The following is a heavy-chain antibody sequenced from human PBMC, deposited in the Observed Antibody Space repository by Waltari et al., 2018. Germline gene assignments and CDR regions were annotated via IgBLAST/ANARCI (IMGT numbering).Heavy chain of an antibody. D-gene: IGHD2-15*01. CDR1: GYTFTSSA. CDR3: ARGGDIVPLDY. V-gene: IGHV1-3*01. Sequence: QVQLVQSGAEVKKPGASVKVSCKASGYTFTSSAMHWVRQAPGQRLEWLGWINAGNGNTKYSQKFQGRVTITRDTSASTAYMELSSLRSEDTAVYYCARGGDIVPLDYWGQGTLVTVSS. CDR2: INAGNGNT. J-gene: IGHJ4*02.